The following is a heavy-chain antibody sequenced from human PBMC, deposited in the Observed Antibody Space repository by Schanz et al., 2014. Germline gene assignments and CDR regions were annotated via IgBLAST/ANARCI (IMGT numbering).Heavy chain of an antibody. V-gene: IGHV3-66*01. CDR3: AKDLPAVAVAPLMTGLYDS. CDR2: LYINAGST. Sequence: EVQLVESGGGLVQPGGSLRLSCAASGFTVSSNYMSWARQAPGKGLEWISSLYINAGSTRYADSVKGRFFISRDSSKNTLHLQMNSLRAEDTAVYHCAKDLPAVAVAPLMTGLYDSWGQGTLVTVSS. D-gene: IGHD6-19*01. CDR1: GFTVSSNY. J-gene: IGHJ4*02.